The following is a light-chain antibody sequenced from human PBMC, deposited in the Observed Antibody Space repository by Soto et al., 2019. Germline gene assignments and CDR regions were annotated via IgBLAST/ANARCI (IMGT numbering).Light chain of an antibody. CDR1: QSVGGN. CDR2: RAS. CDR3: QQYSNWPPWT. Sequence: EVVLTQSPVTLSLSPGERATLSCRASQSVGGNLAWYQQKPGQAPRLLIFRASSRATGVPARFSASGSGKEFTLTISGLQSEDFAVYYCQQYSNWPPWTFGPGTKVDI. J-gene: IGKJ1*01. V-gene: IGKV3-15*01.